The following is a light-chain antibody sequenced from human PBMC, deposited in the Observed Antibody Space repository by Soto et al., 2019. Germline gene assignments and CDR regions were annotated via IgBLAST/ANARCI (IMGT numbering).Light chain of an antibody. Sequence: QPVLTQPASVSGSPGQSITISCTGTSSDIGGYNYVSWYQQHPGKAPKLMIFEVSNRSSGISIRFSGSKSGNTASLTISGLQAEDEGDYYCTSYTSSSTLVFGGGTKLTVL. CDR2: EVS. J-gene: IGLJ2*01. CDR3: TSYTSSSTLV. V-gene: IGLV2-14*01. CDR1: SSDIGGYNY.